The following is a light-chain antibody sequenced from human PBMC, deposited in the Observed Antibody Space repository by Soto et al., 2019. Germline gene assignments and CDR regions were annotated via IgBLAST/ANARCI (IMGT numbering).Light chain of an antibody. CDR2: GAS. Sequence: IEMTQSPATLSMSPGERATVSCRASRSGYSNLAWYQQRPGQPPRLLMYGASTRAAGTPVRFSGSGSGTEFPLTSSSLQPKDFAIYFCQQYHNWPRYTFGQGTKVEIK. J-gene: IGKJ2*01. CDR1: RSGYSN. V-gene: IGKV3-15*01. CDR3: QQYHNWPRYT.